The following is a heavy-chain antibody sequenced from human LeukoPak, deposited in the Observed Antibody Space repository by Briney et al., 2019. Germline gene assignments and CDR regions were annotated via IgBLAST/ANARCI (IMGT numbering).Heavy chain of an antibody. CDR2: IKQDGSDQ. Sequence: PGGSLRLSCVASGYTFSTYWMNWVRQAPGKGLEWVAGIKQDGSDQYYVDFVKGRFTISRDNAKTSLYLQMNSLRAEDTAVYYCARAPPDYGGYTNDYWGQGTLVTVSS. V-gene: IGHV3-7*01. D-gene: IGHD4-23*01. CDR1: GYTFSTYW. J-gene: IGHJ4*02. CDR3: ARAPPDYGGYTNDY.